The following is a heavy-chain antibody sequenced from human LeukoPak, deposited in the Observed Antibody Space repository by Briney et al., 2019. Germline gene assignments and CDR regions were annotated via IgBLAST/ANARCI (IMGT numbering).Heavy chain of an antibody. D-gene: IGHD6-19*01. J-gene: IGHJ4*02. CDR2: ISGSGGST. Sequence: GSLRLSCAASGFTFSSYAMSWVRQAPGKGLEWVSAISGSGGSTYYADSVKGRFTISRDNAKNSLYLQMNSLRAEDTAVYYCARDLGNGYSSAAFDYWGQGTLVTVSS. CDR1: GFTFSSYA. V-gene: IGHV3-23*01. CDR3: ARDLGNGYSSAAFDY.